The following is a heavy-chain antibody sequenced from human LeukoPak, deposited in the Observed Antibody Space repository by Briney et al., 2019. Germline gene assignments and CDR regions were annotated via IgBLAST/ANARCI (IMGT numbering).Heavy chain of an antibody. D-gene: IGHD5-24*01. CDR3: ARTRERWLQLGYYFDY. V-gene: IGHV4-39*07. J-gene: IGHJ4*02. Sequence: SETLSLTCTVSGGSISSSSYYWGWIRQPPGKGPEWIANIFYSGSTYYNPSLKSRVTISVDTSKNQFSLKLSSVTAADTAVYYCARTRERWLQLGYYFDYWGQGTLVTVSS. CDR1: GGSISSSSYY. CDR2: IFYSGST.